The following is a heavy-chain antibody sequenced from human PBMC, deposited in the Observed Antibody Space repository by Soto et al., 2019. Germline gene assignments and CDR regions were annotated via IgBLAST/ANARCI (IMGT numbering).Heavy chain of an antibody. Sequence: QITLKESGPTLVRPTQTLTLTCAFSRFSLSTSGVGVGWIRQPPGKALEWLAVIYWDDSKHYSPSLRSRLTITKDTSKNQVVLTMTNMDPMDTGTYYCAHKGPEDWPLDYWGQGTLVTVSS. J-gene: IGHJ4*02. CDR2: IYWDDSK. D-gene: IGHD3-9*01. CDR1: RFSLSTSGVG. CDR3: AHKGPEDWPLDY. V-gene: IGHV2-5*02.